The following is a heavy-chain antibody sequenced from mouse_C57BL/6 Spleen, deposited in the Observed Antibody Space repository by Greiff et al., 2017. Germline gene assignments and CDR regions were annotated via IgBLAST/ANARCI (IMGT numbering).Heavy chain of an antibody. J-gene: IGHJ1*03. CDR1: GFNIKDDY. CDR2: IDPENGDT. V-gene: IGHV14-4*01. Sequence: VQLQQSGAELVRPGASVKLSCTASGFNIKDDYMHWVKQRPEQGLEWIGWIDPENGDTEYATKFQGKATITADTSSHTAYMQLSSLTSEDTAVYYCTTTLYSSSLYWYFDVWGTGTTVTVSS. D-gene: IGHD1-1*01. CDR3: TTTLYSSSLYWYFDV.